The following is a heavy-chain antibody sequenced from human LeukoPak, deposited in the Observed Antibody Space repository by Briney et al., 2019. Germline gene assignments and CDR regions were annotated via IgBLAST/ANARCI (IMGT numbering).Heavy chain of an antibody. CDR2: ISSGGGSV. J-gene: IGHJ4*02. CDR3: ARISTNTWYNFDY. Sequence: GSLRLSCVASGFSFNNHEMNWVRQAPGKGLEGVSYISSGGGSVYYADSVKGRFTISRDNAKYSLYLQMNSLRAEDTAVYYCARISTNTWYNFDYWGQGTLVTVSS. V-gene: IGHV3-48*03. CDR1: GFSFNNHE. D-gene: IGHD2-2*01.